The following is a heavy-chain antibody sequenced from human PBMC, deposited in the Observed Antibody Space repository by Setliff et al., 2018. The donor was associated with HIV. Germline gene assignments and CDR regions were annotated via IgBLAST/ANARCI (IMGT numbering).Heavy chain of an antibody. CDR2: FDPEDGET. CDR1: GYTLTELS. V-gene: IGHV1-24*01. J-gene: IGHJ1*01. Sequence: ASVKISCKISGYTLTELSIHWVRQAPGKGLEWMANFDPEDGETFYAQKFQGRLTMTEDTSTDTAYMELSSLRSDDTAMYYCATDPGYSSTWYSESFQHWGPGTEVTVSS. CDR3: ATDPGYSSTWYSESFQH. D-gene: IGHD6-13*01.